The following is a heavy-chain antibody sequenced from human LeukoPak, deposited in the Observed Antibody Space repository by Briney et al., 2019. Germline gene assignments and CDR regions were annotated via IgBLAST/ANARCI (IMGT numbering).Heavy chain of an antibody. D-gene: IGHD2-2*01. Sequence: GGSLRLSCAASGFTVSSNYMSWVRQAPGKGLEWVSVIYSGGSTYYVDSVKGRFTISRDNSKNTLFLQMNSLRAEDTAVYYCAGVPAAPRTCNWFDPWGQGTLVTVSS. CDR3: AGVPAAPRTCNWFDP. J-gene: IGHJ5*02. CDR1: GFTVSSNY. CDR2: IYSGGST. V-gene: IGHV3-53*01.